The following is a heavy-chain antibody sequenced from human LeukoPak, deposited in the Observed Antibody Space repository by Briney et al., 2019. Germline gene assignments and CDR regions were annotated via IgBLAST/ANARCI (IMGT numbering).Heavy chain of an antibody. Sequence: GASVKVSCKASGGTFSSYTISWVRQAPGQGLEWMGRIIPILGIANYAQKFQGRVTITADKSTSTAYMELSSLRSEDTAVYYCAVFPSRIVAALGSIDYWGQGTLVTVSS. V-gene: IGHV1-69*02. CDR3: AVFPSRIVAALGSIDY. D-gene: IGHD6-13*01. J-gene: IGHJ4*02. CDR1: GGTFSSYT. CDR2: IIPILGIA.